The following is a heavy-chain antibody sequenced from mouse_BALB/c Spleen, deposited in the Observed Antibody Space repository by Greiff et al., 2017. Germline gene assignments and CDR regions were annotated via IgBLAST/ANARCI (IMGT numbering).Heavy chain of an antibody. CDR2: IYPGNSDT. V-gene: IGHV1-5*01. Sequence: EVQLQQSGTVLARPGASVKMSCKASGYSFTSYWMHWVKQRPGQGLEWIGAIYPGNSDTSYNQKFKGKAKLTAVTSASTAYMELSSLTNEDSAVYYCTKDYYYGSSYYAMDYWGQGTSVTVSS. J-gene: IGHJ4*01. D-gene: IGHD1-1*01. CDR3: TKDYYYGSSYYAMDY. CDR1: GYSFTSYW.